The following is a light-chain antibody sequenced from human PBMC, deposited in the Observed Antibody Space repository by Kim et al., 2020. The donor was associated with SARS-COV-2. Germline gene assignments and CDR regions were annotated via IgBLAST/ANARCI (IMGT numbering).Light chain of an antibody. CDR3: QQYGTSPWT. CDR1: QSVISNY. CDR2: GAS. Sequence: SPGEKATLTCRASQSVISNYLAWYQQKPGQAPRLLIYGASSWATGIPDRFSGSGSGTDFTFSISRLEPEDFAVYYCQQYGTSPWTFGRGTKVDIK. V-gene: IGKV3-20*01. J-gene: IGKJ1*01.